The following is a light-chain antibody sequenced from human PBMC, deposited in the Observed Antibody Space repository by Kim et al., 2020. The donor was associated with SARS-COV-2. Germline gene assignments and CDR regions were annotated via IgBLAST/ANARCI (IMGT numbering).Light chain of an antibody. V-gene: IGLV1-51*01. J-gene: IGLJ3*02. CDR2: DNR. Sequence: GREVTISCSGISSNVGDNFVYWYQKFPGTAPKLLIYDNRERPSGIPDRFSGSKSGTSATLGITGLQTGDESDYYCGTWDSRLSAGLFGGGTQLTVL. CDR1: SSNVGDNF. CDR3: GTWDSRLSAGL.